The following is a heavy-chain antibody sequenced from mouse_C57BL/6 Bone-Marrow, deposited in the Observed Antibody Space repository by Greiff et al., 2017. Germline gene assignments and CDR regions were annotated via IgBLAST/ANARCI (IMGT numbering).Heavy chain of an antibody. D-gene: IGHD2-4*01. CDR2: IRLKSDNYAT. Sequence: EVKLEESGGGLVQPGGSMKLSCVASGFTFSNYWMNWVRQSPEKGLEWVAQIRLKSDNYATHYAESVKGRFTISRDDSTSSVYLQMNNLRAEDTGIYYCAENYGAWFAYWGQGTLVTVSA. J-gene: IGHJ3*01. CDR3: AENYGAWFAY. V-gene: IGHV6-3*01. CDR1: GFTFSNYW.